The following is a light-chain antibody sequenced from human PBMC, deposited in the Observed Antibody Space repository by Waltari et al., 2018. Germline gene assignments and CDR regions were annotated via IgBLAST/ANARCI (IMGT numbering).Light chain of an antibody. Sequence: NFMLTEAHAVSESPGKTVTISCTRSSGGNASNCVAWFQQRPGSAPTTVIYEDYQRPSGVPDRFSGSIDSSSNSASLTISGLKTEDEADYYCQSYDGINWMFGGGTKLTVL. V-gene: IGLV6-57*03. CDR3: QSYDGINWM. CDR1: SGGNASNC. J-gene: IGLJ3*02. CDR2: EDY.